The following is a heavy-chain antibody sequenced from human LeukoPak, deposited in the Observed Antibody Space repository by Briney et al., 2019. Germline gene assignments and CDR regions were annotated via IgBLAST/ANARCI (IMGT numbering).Heavy chain of an antibody. V-gene: IGHV3-23*01. CDR3: XXXXGYDSSGWNY. CDR2: ISGSGGST. CDR1: GFTFSSYA. Sequence: GGSLRLSCAASGFTFSSYAMSWVRQAPGKGLEWVSAISGSGGSTYYADSVKGRFTISRDNSKNTLYLQMNSLRAEDTAVYYXXXXXGYDSSGWNYWGQGTLVTVSS. J-gene: IGHJ4*02. D-gene: IGHD3-22*01.